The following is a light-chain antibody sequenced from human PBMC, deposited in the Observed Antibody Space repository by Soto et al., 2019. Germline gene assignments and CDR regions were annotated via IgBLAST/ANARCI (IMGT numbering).Light chain of an antibody. CDR2: AAS. CDR3: QHSYSTPPP. CDR1: QSISTY. J-gene: IGKJ4*01. Sequence: DIQMTQSPSSLSASVGDRVTIACRASQSISTYLNWYQQKPGKAPNLLIHAASNLQSGVPSRFSGSGSGTEFTLTISSLQSEDFATYHCQHSYSTPPPCGGGTKLDIK. V-gene: IGKV1-39*01.